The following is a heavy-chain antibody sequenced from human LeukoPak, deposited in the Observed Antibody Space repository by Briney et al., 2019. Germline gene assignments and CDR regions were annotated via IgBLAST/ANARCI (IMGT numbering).Heavy chain of an antibody. J-gene: IGHJ4*02. CDR1: GFTFSSYA. CDR3: AKVAKYYYGSETYYFFEH. V-gene: IGHV3-7*01. D-gene: IGHD3-10*01. Sequence: PGGSLRLSCGASGFTFSSYAMTWVRQAPGKVLEWVANINQDGTEKYYVDSEKGRFTISRDNAQNSLYLQMNSLRVEDTAVYYCAKVAKYYYGSETYYFFEHWGQGTPVTASS. CDR2: INQDGTEK.